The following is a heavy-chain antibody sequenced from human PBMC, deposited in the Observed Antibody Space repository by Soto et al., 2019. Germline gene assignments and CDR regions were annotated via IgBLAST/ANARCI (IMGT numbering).Heavy chain of an antibody. CDR3: AQDVLPLYKIGWYKVY. CDR1: GFTFSDYA. J-gene: IGHJ4*02. V-gene: IGHV3-23*01. Sequence: PGGSLRLSCAASGFTFSDYAMTWVRQAPGRGLEWVSSLSRSGGSIYYADSVKGRFTISRDNSKNTLFLQMNSLRAEDTAVYYCAQDVLPLYKIGWYKVYWGQGTLVTVSS. CDR2: LSRSGGSI. D-gene: IGHD6-19*01.